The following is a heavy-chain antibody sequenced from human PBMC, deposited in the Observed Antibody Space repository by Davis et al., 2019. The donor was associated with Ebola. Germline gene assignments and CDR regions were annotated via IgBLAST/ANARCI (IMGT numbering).Heavy chain of an antibody. J-gene: IGHJ6*02. CDR3: ARELTYCGGDCYLVYYYYGMDV. CDR1: GFTFSSYG. CDR2: ISSSGSTI. V-gene: IGHV3-48*01. D-gene: IGHD2-21*01. Sequence: AGSLTLSCAASGFTFSSYGMNWVRQAPGKGLEWVSYISSSGSTIYYADSVKGRFTISRDNAKNSLYLQMNSLRAEDTAVYYCARELTYCGGDCYLVYYYYGMDVWGQGTTVTVSS.